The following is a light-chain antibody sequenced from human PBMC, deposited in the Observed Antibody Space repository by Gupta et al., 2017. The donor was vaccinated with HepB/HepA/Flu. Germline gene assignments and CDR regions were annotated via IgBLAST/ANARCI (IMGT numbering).Light chain of an antibody. CDR2: NND. J-gene: IGLJ3*02. CDR1: SSNIGSNT. V-gene: IGLV1-44*01. Sequence: QSVLTQPPSASGTPGQKVTISCSGSSSNIGSNTVNWYQHFPGTAPKLLIYNNDQRPSGVPDRFSGSKSGTSVSLAISGLQAEDEADYYCAAWDDSLAGWVFGGGTKLTVL. CDR3: AAWDDSLAGWV.